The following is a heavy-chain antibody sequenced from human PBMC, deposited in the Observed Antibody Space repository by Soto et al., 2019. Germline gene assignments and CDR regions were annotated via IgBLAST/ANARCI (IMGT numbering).Heavy chain of an antibody. CDR2: ISSSSSYT. D-gene: IGHD6-13*01. J-gene: IGHJ4*02. V-gene: IGHV3-11*06. Sequence: GSLRLSCAASGFTFSDYYMSWIRQAPGKGLEWVSYISSSSSYTNYADSVKGRFTISRDNAKNSLYLQMNSLRAEDTAVYYCARAPGIAAPYYFDYWGQGTLVTVSS. CDR3: ARAPGIAAPYYFDY. CDR1: GFTFSDYY.